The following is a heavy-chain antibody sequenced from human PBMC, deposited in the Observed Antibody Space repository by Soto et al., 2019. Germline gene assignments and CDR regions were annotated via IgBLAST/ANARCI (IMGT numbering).Heavy chain of an antibody. D-gene: IGHD6-19*01. CDR2: INHSGST. CDR3: ARSGSGWYYYYGMDV. Sequence: SETLSLTCAVYGGSLSRYDWCWIRQRPGKGLEWIGEINHSGSTNYNPSLKSRVTISVDTSKNQFSLRLSSVTAADTAVYYCARSGSGWYYYYGMDVWGQGTTVT. CDR1: GGSLSRYD. J-gene: IGHJ6*02. V-gene: IGHV4-34*01.